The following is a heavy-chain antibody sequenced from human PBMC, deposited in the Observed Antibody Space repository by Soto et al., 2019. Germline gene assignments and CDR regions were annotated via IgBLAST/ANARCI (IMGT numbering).Heavy chain of an antibody. V-gene: IGHV3-23*01. J-gene: IGHJ4*02. D-gene: IGHD2-15*01. CDR3: AKGRSGGSCCYSDS. Sequence: EVQLLESGGGLVQPGGSLRLSCAASGFTFSIYAMNWVRQAPGKGLEWVSAFSGSGGSTYYAESVKGRFTISRDNSKNMLYLQMNSLRAEDTAVYYCAKGRSGGSCCYSDSWGQGTLVAVSS. CDR2: FSGSGGST. CDR1: GFTFSIYA.